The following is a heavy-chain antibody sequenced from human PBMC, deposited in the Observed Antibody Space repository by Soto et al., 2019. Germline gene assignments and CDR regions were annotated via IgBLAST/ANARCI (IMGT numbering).Heavy chain of an antibody. CDR2: ISKSGDST. V-gene: IGHV3-23*01. D-gene: IGHD3-10*01. Sequence: EVQLLESEGGLVQPGGSLRLSCAASGVTFTSYAMTWVRQVPGEGLQWVSSISKSGDSTYYADSVKGRFTTSRDNSKNTLYLQMNSLRAEDTAIYYCAKGSFGFDYWGQGTLVTVSS. CDR3: AKGSFGFDY. CDR1: GVTFTSYA. J-gene: IGHJ4*02.